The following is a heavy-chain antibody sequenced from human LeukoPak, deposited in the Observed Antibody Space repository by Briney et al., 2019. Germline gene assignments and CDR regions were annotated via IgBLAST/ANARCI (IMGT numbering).Heavy chain of an antibody. J-gene: IGHJ3*02. CDR1: GFTFKNFW. V-gene: IGHV3-74*01. CDR2: INTDGSSA. Sequence: PGGSLRLSCGASGFTFKNFWMHWVRQAPGKGLVWVSGINTDGSSASYADSVKGRFTISRDNAKNMLYLQMNSLRAEDPAVYYCARPQVNDYGDCGIWGQGAMVVVSS. D-gene: IGHD4-17*01. CDR3: ARPQVNDYGDCGI.